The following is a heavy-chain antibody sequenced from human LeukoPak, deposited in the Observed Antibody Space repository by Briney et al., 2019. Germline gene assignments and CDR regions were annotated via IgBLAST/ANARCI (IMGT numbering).Heavy chain of an antibody. D-gene: IGHD6-19*01. CDR3: ASGQAVPGTPFGY. CDR2: IYFSGSN. CDR1: GGSINGYY. Sequence: SETLSLTCTVSGGSINGYYWSWIRQPPGKGLEWIGHIYFSGSNKYNPSLKSRVTISVDTSKKQFSLKLSSVTAADTAVYYCASGQAVPGTPFGYWGQGTRVTVSS. V-gene: IGHV4-59*01. J-gene: IGHJ4*02.